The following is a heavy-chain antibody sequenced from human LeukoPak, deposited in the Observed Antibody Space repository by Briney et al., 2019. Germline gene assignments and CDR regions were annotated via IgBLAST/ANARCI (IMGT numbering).Heavy chain of an antibody. CDR1: GGSISSYY. D-gene: IGHD3-3*01. Sequence: SETLSLTCTVSGGSISSYYWGWIRQPAGKGLEWIGRIYTSGSTNYNPSLKSRVTMSVDTSKNQFSLKLSSVTAADTAVYYCARALPDFWSGYSHAFDIWGQGTMVTVSS. CDR2: IYTSGST. CDR3: ARALPDFWSGYSHAFDI. V-gene: IGHV4-4*07. J-gene: IGHJ3*02.